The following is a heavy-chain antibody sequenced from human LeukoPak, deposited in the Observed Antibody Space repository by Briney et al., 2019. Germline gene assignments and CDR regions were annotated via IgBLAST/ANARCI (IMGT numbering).Heavy chain of an antibody. D-gene: IGHD3-22*01. CDR1: GGSISSYY. CDR3: ASSDHYDSSGFGLDAFDI. Sequence: SETLSLTCTVSGGSISSYYWSWIRQPPGKGLEWIGYIYNSGSTNYNPSLKSRVTISLDTSKNQFSLKLSSVTAADTAVYYCASSDHYDSSGFGLDAFDIWGQGTMVTVSS. J-gene: IGHJ3*02. V-gene: IGHV4-59*08. CDR2: IYNSGST.